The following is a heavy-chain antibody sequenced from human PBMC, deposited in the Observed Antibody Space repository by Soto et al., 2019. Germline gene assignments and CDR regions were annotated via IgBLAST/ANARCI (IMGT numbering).Heavy chain of an antibody. CDR2: IYYSGST. CDR3: ARGEDTAMAPFFDY. Sequence: NPSETLSLTCTVSGGSISSGDYYWSWIRQPPGRGLEWIGYIYYSGSTYYNPSLKSRVTISVDTSKNQFSLKLSSVTAADTAVYYCARGEDTAMAPFFDYWGQGTLVTVSS. V-gene: IGHV4-30-4*01. D-gene: IGHD5-18*01. CDR1: GGSISSGDYY. J-gene: IGHJ4*02.